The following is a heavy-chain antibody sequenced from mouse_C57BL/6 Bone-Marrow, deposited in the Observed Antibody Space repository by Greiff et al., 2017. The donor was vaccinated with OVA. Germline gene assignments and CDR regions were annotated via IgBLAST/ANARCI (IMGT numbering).Heavy chain of an antibody. CDR1: GYTFTSYW. D-gene: IGHD1-1*01. CDR3: KRGNYYGSSSYYFDY. CDR2: IYPGNSDT. V-gene: IGHV1-5*01. Sequence: VQLKESGTVLARPGASVKMSCKTSGYTFTSYWMHWVKQRPGQGLEWIGAIYPGNSDTSYNQKFKGKAKLTAVTSASTAYMELSSLTTEDSAVYYYKRGNYYGSSSYYFDYWGQGTTLTVSS. J-gene: IGHJ2*01.